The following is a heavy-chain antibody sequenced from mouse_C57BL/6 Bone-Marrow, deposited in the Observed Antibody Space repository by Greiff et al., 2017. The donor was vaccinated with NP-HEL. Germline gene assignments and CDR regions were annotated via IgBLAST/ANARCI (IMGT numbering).Heavy chain of an antibody. CDR3: ARTGDYYAMDY. CDR1: GFTFSDYG. Sequence: DVMLVESGGGLVQPGGSLKLSCAASGFTFSDYGMAWVRQAPRKGPEWVAFISNLAYSIYYADTVTGRFTISRENAKNTLYLEMSSLRSEDTAMYYCARTGDYYAMDYWGQGTSVTVSS. V-gene: IGHV5-15*01. J-gene: IGHJ4*01. CDR2: ISNLAYSI.